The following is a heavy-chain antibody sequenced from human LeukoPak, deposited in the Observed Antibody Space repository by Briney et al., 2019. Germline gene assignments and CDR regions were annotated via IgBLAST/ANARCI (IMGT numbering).Heavy chain of an antibody. J-gene: IGHJ4*02. Sequence: GGSLRLSCAAPGFTFSSYGMHWVRQVPGKGLEWVAVIWYDGSNKNYADSVKGRFTISRDNSKNTLYLQMNSLRAEDTAVYYCARVADYSNSAHADYWGQGTLVTVSS. CDR2: IWYDGSNK. CDR1: GFTFSSYG. CDR3: ARVADYSNSAHADY. D-gene: IGHD4-4*01. V-gene: IGHV3-33*01.